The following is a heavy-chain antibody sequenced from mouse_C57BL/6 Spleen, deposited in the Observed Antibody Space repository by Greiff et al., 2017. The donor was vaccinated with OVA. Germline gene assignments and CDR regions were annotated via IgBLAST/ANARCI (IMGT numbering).Heavy chain of an antibody. V-gene: IGHV3-8*01. CDR2: ISYSGST. D-gene: IGHD1-1*01. J-gene: IGHJ1*03. CDR1: GYSITSDY. CDR3: AKTYSSSSHWYFDV. Sequence: EVKLQESGPGLAKPSQSLSLTCSVTGYSITSDYWNWIRQFPGNKLEYMGYISYSGSTYYNPSLKSRISITTDTSKNQYYLQLNSVATEDTATYYGAKTYSSSSHWYFDVWGTGTTVTVSS.